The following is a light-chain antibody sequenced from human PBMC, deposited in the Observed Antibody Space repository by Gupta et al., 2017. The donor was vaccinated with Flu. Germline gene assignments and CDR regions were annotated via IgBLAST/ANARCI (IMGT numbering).Light chain of an antibody. CDR2: DAC. V-gene: IGKV3-11*01. CDR3: QQRSNWHPSMT. J-gene: IGKJ5*01. CDR1: QSVSSD. Sequence: VSTQSPATLSLSPGERATLSCSASQSVSSDVAWDQQKPGQAPRRIIYDACNRATGIPARFSGSGSGTDCTFTISSLEAEDFAVYYCQQRSNWHPSMTFGQGTRLEMK.